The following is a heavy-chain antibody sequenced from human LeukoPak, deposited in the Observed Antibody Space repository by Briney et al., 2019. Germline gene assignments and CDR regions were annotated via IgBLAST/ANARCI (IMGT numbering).Heavy chain of an antibody. Sequence: PGGSLRLSCAASGFTFSSYGMHWVRQAPGKGLEWVAFIRYDGSNKYYADSVKGRFTISRDNSKNTLYLQMNSLRAEDTAVYYCATPPSGITIFGVVTHYWGQGTLVTVSS. CDR3: ATPPSGITIFGVVTHY. CDR2: IRYDGSNK. J-gene: IGHJ4*02. D-gene: IGHD3-3*01. CDR1: GFTFSSYG. V-gene: IGHV3-30*02.